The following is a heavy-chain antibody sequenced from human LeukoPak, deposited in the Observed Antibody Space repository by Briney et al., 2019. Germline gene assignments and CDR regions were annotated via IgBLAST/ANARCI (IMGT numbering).Heavy chain of an antibody. CDR2: ISSSSSYI. V-gene: IGHV3-21*04. CDR1: GFTFSSYS. Sequence: GGSLRLSCAASGFTFSSYSMNWVRQAPGKGLEWVSSISSSSSYIYYADSVKGRFTISRDNAKNSLYLQMSSLRADDTAVYYCTSGSSSVGYWGQGTLVTVSS. CDR3: TSGSSSVGY. J-gene: IGHJ4*02. D-gene: IGHD6-6*01.